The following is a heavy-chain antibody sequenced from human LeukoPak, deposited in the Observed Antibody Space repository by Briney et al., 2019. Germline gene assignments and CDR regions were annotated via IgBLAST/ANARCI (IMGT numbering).Heavy chain of an antibody. Sequence: GRSLRLSCTDSGVSFSTYIMHWGRQAPRKGLAWEAVISHDGENTIYADSLKGRFTISRDNPKNTLHLQMNSLTVEDMAVYYCARGRYYGSGTYAYNYYDMDVWGQGSTVTVSS. V-gene: IGHV3-30*04. CDR3: ARGRYYGSGTYAYNYYDMDV. J-gene: IGHJ6*02. CDR1: GVSFSTYI. CDR2: ISHDGENT. D-gene: IGHD3-16*01.